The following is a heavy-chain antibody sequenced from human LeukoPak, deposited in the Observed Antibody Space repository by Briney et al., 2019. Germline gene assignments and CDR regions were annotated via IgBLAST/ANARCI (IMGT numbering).Heavy chain of an antibody. CDR1: GFTFSSYA. CDR2: ISGSGGST. V-gene: IGHV3-23*01. J-gene: IGHJ4*02. Sequence: GGSLRLSCAASGFTFSSYAMGWVRQAPGKGLEWVSAISGSGGSTYYADSVKGRFTISRDNSKNTLYLQMNSLRAEDTAVYYCARDSGWWRFDFWGQGTLVTVSS. D-gene: IGHD6-13*01. CDR3: ARDSGWWRFDF.